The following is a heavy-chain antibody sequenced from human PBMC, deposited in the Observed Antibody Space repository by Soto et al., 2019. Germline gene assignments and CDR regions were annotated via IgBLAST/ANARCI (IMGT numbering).Heavy chain of an antibody. Sequence: GGSLRLSCAASGFTFSSYGMHWVRQAPGKGLEWVAVIWYDGSNKYYADSVKGRFTISRDNSKNTLYLQMNSLRAEDMAVYYCARENTIFGVVISGYYYYGMDVWGQGTTVTVSS. CDR2: IWYDGSNK. D-gene: IGHD3-3*01. CDR3: ARENTIFGVVISGYYYYGMDV. V-gene: IGHV3-33*01. J-gene: IGHJ6*02. CDR1: GFTFSSYG.